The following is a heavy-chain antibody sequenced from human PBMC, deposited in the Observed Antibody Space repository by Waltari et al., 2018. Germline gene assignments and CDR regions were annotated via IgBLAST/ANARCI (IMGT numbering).Heavy chain of an antibody. V-gene: IGHV1-2*02. D-gene: IGHD1-26*01. J-gene: IGHJ4*02. CDR2: INPKNGDT. CDR1: GYSFTEYH. CDR3: ARDPGPIVGAPDY. Sequence: QVQLVQSGTEVKKPGSSVQVSCPASGYSFTEYHLPWVRQTPGQGLEWLGWINPKNGDTSYAHNFLGRVTMTRDTSINTVYMDLSGLRSDDTAVFYCARDPGPIVGAPDYWGQGTLVTVSS.